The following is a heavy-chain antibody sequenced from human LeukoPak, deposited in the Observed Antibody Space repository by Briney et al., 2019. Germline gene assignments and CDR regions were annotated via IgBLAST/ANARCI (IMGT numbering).Heavy chain of an antibody. J-gene: IGHJ5*02. D-gene: IGHD6-13*01. V-gene: IGHV1-18*04. CDR3: ARVHSTSNWFDP. Sequence: ASVKVSCKASGYTFTGYYMHWVRQAPGQGLEWMGWISRYSGNTNYALQVQGRVTMTTDTSTSTAYMELSSLRSEDTAVYYCARVHSTSNWFDPWGQGTLVTVSS. CDR1: GYTFTGYY. CDR2: ISRYSGNT.